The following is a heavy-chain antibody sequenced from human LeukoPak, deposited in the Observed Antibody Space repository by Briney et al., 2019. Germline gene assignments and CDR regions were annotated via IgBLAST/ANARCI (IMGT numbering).Heavy chain of an antibody. CDR3: VRGGITYFDAFDL. J-gene: IGHJ3*01. V-gene: IGHV3-53*01. Sequence: GGSLRLSCAASGFTVSSYHMSWVRQAPGKGLEWVSVIYSGGNHYYADSVKGRFTFSRDPSKNTLFLQMNSLRAEDTAVYYCVRGGITYFDAFDLWGQGTMVTLSS. CDR2: IYSGGNH. CDR1: GFTVSSYH. D-gene: IGHD2-21*01.